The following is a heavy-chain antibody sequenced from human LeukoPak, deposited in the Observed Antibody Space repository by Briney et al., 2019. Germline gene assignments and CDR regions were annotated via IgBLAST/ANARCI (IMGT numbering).Heavy chain of an antibody. V-gene: IGHV4-39*07. D-gene: IGHD3-22*01. CDR2: IYHSGST. Sequence: SETLSLTCTVSGGSISSSSYYWGWIRQPPGKGLEWIGSIYHSGSTYYNPSLKSRVTISVDTSKNQFSLKLSSVTAADTAVYYCASHTMIDAFDIWGQGTMVTVSS. CDR3: ASHTMIDAFDI. J-gene: IGHJ3*02. CDR1: GGSISSSSYY.